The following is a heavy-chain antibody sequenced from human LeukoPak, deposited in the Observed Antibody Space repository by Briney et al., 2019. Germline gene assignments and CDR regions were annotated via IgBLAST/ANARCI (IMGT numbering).Heavy chain of an antibody. CDR2: ITWNSGTI. CDR1: GFTFGDYA. D-gene: IGHD1-7*01. Sequence: GRSLRLSSAASGFTFGDYAMHWVGEGPGKGLEWVSGITWNSGTIGYADSVKGRFTISRDNAKNSLYLQMNSLRAEDTALYYCAKDVTGTGAFDIWGQGTMGTVSS. V-gene: IGHV3-9*01. J-gene: IGHJ3*02. CDR3: AKDVTGTGAFDI.